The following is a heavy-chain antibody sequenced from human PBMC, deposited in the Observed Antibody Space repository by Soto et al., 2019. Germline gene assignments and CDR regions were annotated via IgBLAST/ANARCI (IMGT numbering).Heavy chain of an antibody. Sequence: SETLSLTCTVSGGSISSGDYYWSWIRQPPGKGLEWIGYIYYSGSTYYNPSLKSRVTISVDTSKNQFSLKLSSVTAADTAVYYCARGRRYYYYGMDVWGQGTTVTVSS. CDR2: IYYSGST. CDR1: GGSISSGDYY. V-gene: IGHV4-30-4*01. CDR3: ARGRRYYYYGMDV. D-gene: IGHD6-25*01. J-gene: IGHJ6*02.